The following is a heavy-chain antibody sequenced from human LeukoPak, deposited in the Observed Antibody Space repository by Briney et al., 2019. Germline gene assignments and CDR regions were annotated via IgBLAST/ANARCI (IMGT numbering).Heavy chain of an antibody. CDR2: IIPIFGTA. CDR3: AGRTYGGNSGEEDY. Sequence: ASVKVSCKASGGTFSSYAISWVRQAPGQGLEWMGGIIPIFGTANYAQKFQGRVTITADESTSTAYMELSSLRSEDTAAYYCAGRTYGGNSGEEDYWGQGTLVAVSS. J-gene: IGHJ4*02. CDR1: GGTFSSYA. V-gene: IGHV1-69*13. D-gene: IGHD4-23*01.